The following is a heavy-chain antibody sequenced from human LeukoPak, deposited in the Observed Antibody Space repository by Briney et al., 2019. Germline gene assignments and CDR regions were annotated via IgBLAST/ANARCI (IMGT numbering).Heavy chain of an antibody. CDR1: GYTFTSYD. V-gene: IGHV1-2*02. CDR2: INPNSGGT. Sequence: ASVKVSCKASGYTFTSYDINWVRQAPGQGLEWMGWINPNSGGTNYAQKFQGRVTMTRDTSISTAYMELSRLRSDDTAVYYCARDQVYNSAQGVVDYWGQGTLVTVSS. CDR3: ARDQVYNSAQGVVDY. D-gene: IGHD6-19*01. J-gene: IGHJ4*02.